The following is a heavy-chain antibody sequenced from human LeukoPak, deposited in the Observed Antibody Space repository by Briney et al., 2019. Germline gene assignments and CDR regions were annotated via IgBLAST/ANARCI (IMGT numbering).Heavy chain of an antibody. V-gene: IGHV3-30-3*01. CDR2: ISYDGSNK. Sequence: GGSLRLSCAASGFTFSNYAMHWVRQAPGKGLEWVAVISYDGSNKYYADSVKGRFTISRDNSKNTLHLQMNSLRADETAVYYCARDYYDSSGYETFDYWGQGTLVTVSS. CDR1: GFTFSNYA. CDR3: ARDYYDSSGYETFDY. D-gene: IGHD3-22*01. J-gene: IGHJ4*02.